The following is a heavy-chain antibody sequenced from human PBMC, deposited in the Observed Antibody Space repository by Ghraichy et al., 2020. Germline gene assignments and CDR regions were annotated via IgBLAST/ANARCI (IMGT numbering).Heavy chain of an antibody. J-gene: IGHJ4*02. CDR3: ARRKGYSSPPLIRYGDYTFDY. Sequence: SETLSLTCAVYGGSFSGYYWSWIRQPPGKGLEWIGEINHSGSTNYNPSLKSRVTISVDTSKNQFSLKLSSVTAADTAVYYCARRKGYSSPPLIRYGDYTFDYWGQGTLVTVSS. CDR2: INHSGST. V-gene: IGHV4-34*01. D-gene: IGHD4-17*01. CDR1: GGSFSGYY.